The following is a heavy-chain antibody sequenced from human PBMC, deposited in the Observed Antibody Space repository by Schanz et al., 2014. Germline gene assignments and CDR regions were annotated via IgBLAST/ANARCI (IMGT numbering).Heavy chain of an antibody. CDR2: IYIGGNT. V-gene: IGHV3-66*01. J-gene: IGHJ2*01. CDR1: GFTFSIYA. D-gene: IGHD2-21*02. Sequence: EVQLVESGGGLVQPGGSLRLSCSASGFTFSIYAMHWVRQAPGKGLEWVSFIYIGGNTYYADSVKGRFTISRDNSKNTVYIQMNSLRAEDTAVYFCAKDLGVDCGDGCFNWYFDLWGRGTLXTVSS. CDR3: AKDLGVDCGDGCFNWYFDL.